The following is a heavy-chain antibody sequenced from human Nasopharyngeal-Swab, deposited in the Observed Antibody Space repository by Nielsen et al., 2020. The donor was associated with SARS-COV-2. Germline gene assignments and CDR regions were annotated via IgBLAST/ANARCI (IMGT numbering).Heavy chain of an antibody. V-gene: IGHV3-48*02. D-gene: IGHD2-8*02. CDR1: GFTFSSYS. CDR3: ASPGTGGSPY. J-gene: IGHJ4*02. CDR2: ISSSSSTI. Sequence: GGSLRLSCAASGFTFSSYSMNWVRQAPGKGLEWVSYISSSSSTIYYADSVKGRFTISRDNAKNSLYLQMNGLRDEDTAVYYCASPGTGGSPYWGQGTLVTVSS.